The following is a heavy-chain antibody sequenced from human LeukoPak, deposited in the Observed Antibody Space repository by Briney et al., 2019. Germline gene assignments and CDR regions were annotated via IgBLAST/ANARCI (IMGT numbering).Heavy chain of an antibody. CDR3: ASMNCSGGSCYSGWFDP. CDR2: IYCSGST. D-gene: IGHD2-15*01. V-gene: IGHV4-30-4*01. CDR1: GGSISSGDYY. Sequence: SETLSLTCTVSGGSISSGDYYWSWIRQPPGKGLEWIGYIYCSGSTYYNPSLKRRVTISVDTSKNQFSLKLSSVTAADTAVYYCASMNCSGGSCYSGWFDPWGQGTLVTVSS. J-gene: IGHJ5*02.